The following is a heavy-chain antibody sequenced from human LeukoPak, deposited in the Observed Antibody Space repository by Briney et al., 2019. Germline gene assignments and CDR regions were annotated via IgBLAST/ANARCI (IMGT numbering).Heavy chain of an antibody. D-gene: IGHD5-18*01. Sequence: GGSLRLSCAASGFTFSSYSMNWVRQAPGKGLEWVSYIRSSSNIIYYADSVKGRFTISRDNAKNSLYLQMNSLRAEDTAVYYCARDRLAIQLWLRIFDYWGQGTLVTVSS. CDR2: IRSSSNII. CDR1: GFTFSSYS. CDR3: ARDRLAIQLWLRIFDY. J-gene: IGHJ4*02. V-gene: IGHV3-48*04.